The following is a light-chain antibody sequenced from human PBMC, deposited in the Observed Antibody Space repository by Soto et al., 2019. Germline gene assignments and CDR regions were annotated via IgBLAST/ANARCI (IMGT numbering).Light chain of an antibody. CDR3: QQYKTSLYS. J-gene: IGKJ2*01. V-gene: IGKV1-5*01. CDR2: DAS. CDR1: QSIGSC. Sequence: DIQMTQSPSTLSSSVGDRVTITCRASQSIGSCLAWYQQRPGKAPNLLIYDASSLESGVPSGFSGSRSGTEFTLTINSLQPDDFATYFCQQYKTSLYSFGQGTKVDIK.